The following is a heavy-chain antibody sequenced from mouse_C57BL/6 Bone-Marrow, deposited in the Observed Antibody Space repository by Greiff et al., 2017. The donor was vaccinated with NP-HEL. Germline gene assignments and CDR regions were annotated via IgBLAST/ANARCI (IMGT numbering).Heavy chain of an antibody. CDR3: ARDGHYAMDY. CDR1: GFTFSSYA. J-gene: IGHJ4*01. Sequence: EVKVVESGGGLLKPGGSLKLSRAASGFTFSSYAMSWVRTPPEKRLEWAATIRDVGSSTYYPDHVKGRFTSSRDNAKNNLYLQMSHLKSEDTAMYYCARDGHYAMDYWVQGTSVTVSS. V-gene: IGHV5-4*01. CDR2: IRDVGSST.